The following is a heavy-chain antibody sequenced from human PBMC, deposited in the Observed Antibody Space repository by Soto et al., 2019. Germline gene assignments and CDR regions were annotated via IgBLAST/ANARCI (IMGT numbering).Heavy chain of an antibody. V-gene: IGHV1-18*01. Sequence: ASVKVSCKASGYTFTSYGISWVRQAPGQGLEWMGWISAYNGNTNYAQKLQGRVTMTTDTSTSTVYMELRSLRSDDTAVYYCARASGSSYWFDPWGQGTLVIVSS. J-gene: IGHJ5*02. D-gene: IGHD1-26*01. CDR3: ARASGSSYWFDP. CDR1: GYTFTSYG. CDR2: ISAYNGNT.